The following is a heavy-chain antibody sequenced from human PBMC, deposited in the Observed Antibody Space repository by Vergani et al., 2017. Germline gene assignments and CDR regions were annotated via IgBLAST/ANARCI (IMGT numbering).Heavy chain of an antibody. CDR1: GFTFDDYA. J-gene: IGHJ6*03. V-gene: IGHV3-43D*04. Sequence: EVQLVESGGGLVQPGGSLRLSCAASGFTFDDYAMHWVRQAPGKGLEWVSLISWDGGSTYYADSVKGRFTISRDNSKNSLYLQMNSLRAEDTALYYCAKGGYYDILTGYYYYYYMDVWGKGTTVTVSS. D-gene: IGHD3-9*01. CDR3: AKGGYYDILTGYYYYYYMDV. CDR2: ISWDGGST.